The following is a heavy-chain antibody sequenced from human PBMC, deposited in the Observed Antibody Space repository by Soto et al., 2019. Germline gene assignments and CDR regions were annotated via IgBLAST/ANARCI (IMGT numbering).Heavy chain of an antibody. D-gene: IGHD3-16*01. CDR3: VRDVGFDYVN. J-gene: IGHJ4*02. CDR1: GFSFSSYW. Sequence: EVQLVESGGGLVQPGGSLRISCKGSGFSFSSYWMSWVRQAPGKGLEWVASIKQDESEKYYVDSVKGRFTISRDNVDDSVVLHMNSLSAEDTAFYFCVRDVGFDYVNWGQGTLVTVSS. CDR2: IKQDESEK. V-gene: IGHV3-7*01.